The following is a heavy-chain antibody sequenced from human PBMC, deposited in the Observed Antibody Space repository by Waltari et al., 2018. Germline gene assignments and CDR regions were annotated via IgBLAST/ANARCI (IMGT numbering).Heavy chain of an antibody. CDR3: ARCSPTSGWYSYYYYGMDV. Sequence: QVQLVQSGSELKKPGASVKVSCKASGYTFTSYAMNWVRQAPGQGLEWMGWINTNTGNPTYAQDFTGRFVFSLDTSVSTAYLQISSLKAEDTAVYYFARCSPTSGWYSYYYYGMDVWGQGTTVTVSS. D-gene: IGHD6-19*01. CDR1: GYTFTSYA. V-gene: IGHV7-4-1*02. CDR2: INTNTGNP. J-gene: IGHJ6*02.